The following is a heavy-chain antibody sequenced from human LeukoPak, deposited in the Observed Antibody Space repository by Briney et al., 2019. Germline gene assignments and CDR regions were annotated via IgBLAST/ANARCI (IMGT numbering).Heavy chain of an antibody. CDR2: IWYDGSNK. Sequence: GRSLRLSCAASGFTFSSYGMHWVRQAPGKRLEWVAVIWYDGSNKYYADSVKGRFTISRDNSKNTLYLQMNSLRAEDTAVYYCARPSDIVVVVADAGYFDYWGQGTLVTVSS. J-gene: IGHJ4*02. CDR3: ARPSDIVVVVADAGYFDY. CDR1: GFTFSSYG. V-gene: IGHV3-33*01. D-gene: IGHD2-15*01.